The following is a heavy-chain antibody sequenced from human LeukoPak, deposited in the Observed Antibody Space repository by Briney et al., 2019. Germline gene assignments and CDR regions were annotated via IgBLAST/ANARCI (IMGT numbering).Heavy chain of an antibody. CDR1: GFTFSSYA. CDR3: AKDSQWAHSHFDY. D-gene: IGHD1-26*01. CDR2: ISGSGGST. J-gene: IGHJ4*02. Sequence: GGSLRLSCAASGFTFSSYAMSWVCQAPGKGLEWVSAISGSGGSTYYADSVKGRFTISRDNSKNTLYLQMNSLRAEDTAVYYCAKDSQWAHSHFDYWGQGTLVTVSS. V-gene: IGHV3-23*01.